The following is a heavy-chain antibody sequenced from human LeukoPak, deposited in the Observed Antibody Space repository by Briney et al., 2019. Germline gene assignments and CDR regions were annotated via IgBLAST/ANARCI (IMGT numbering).Heavy chain of an antibody. CDR1: GFTFSSYA. CDR3: ANSKWFLDY. J-gene: IGHJ4*02. CDR2: ISYDGSNE. V-gene: IGHV3-30-3*01. D-gene: IGHD3-22*01. Sequence: PGGSLRLSCAASGFTFSSYAMHWVRQAPGKGLEWVAVISYDGSNEYYADSVKGRFTISRDNSKNTLYLQMNSLRAEDTAVYYCANSKWFLDYWGQGTLVTVSS.